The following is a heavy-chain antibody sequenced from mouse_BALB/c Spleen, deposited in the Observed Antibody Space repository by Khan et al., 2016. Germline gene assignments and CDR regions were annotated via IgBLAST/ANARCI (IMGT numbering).Heavy chain of an antibody. CDR2: VNPNNGGT. CDR3: ASMGGHDVG. V-gene: IGHV1-18*01. CDR1: GYLFTGYY. Sequence: VQLQQPGPDLVKPGASVKISCKASGYLFTGYYMHWVKQSHGKSLEWIGRVNPNNGGTTYNQKFKGQAIFTVDKSSTTAYMELRSLTAEDSAVYYWASMGGHDVGWGHGTTLPVSA. J-gene: IGHJ2*01. D-gene: IGHD2-2*01.